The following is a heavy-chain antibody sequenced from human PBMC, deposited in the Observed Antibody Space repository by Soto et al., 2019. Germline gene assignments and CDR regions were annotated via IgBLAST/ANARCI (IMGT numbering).Heavy chain of an antibody. Sequence: SETLSLTCSVSGYSVSISDYYWAWIRQPPGKGLEWIGSMLYSGLTYYNPSLKSRVTLSVDTSKNQFSVRLNSVTASDTAVYYCAPLSVSLSGPYGIHVWGQGTTVTVSS. V-gene: IGHV4-39*01. J-gene: IGHJ6*02. CDR3: APLSVSLSGPYGIHV. CDR2: MLYSGLT. CDR1: GYSVSISDYY. D-gene: IGHD2-15*01.